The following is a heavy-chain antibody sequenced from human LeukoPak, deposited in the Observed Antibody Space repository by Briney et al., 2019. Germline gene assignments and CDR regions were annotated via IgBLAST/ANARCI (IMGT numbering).Heavy chain of an antibody. Sequence: GGSLRLSCAASGFTSSSYGMHWVRQAPGKGLEWVAFIRYDGSNKYYADSVKGRFTISRDNSKNTLYLQMNSLRAEDTAVYYCAKDLIATAMADDAFDIWGQGTMVTVSS. J-gene: IGHJ3*02. CDR2: IRYDGSNK. CDR1: GFTSSSYG. D-gene: IGHD5-18*01. V-gene: IGHV3-30*02. CDR3: AKDLIATAMADDAFDI.